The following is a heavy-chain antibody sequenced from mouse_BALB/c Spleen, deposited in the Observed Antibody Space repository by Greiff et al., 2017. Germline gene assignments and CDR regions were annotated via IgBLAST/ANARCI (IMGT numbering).Heavy chain of an antibody. D-gene: IGHD3-3*01. Sequence: QVQLKESGPGLVAPSQSLSITCTVSGFSLTSYGVHWVRQPPGKGLEWLGVIWAGGSTNYNSALMSRLSISKDNSKSQVILKMNSLQTDDTAMYYCASHLGQDYAMDYWGQGTSVTVSS. V-gene: IGHV2-9*02. J-gene: IGHJ4*01. CDR3: ASHLGQDYAMDY. CDR1: GFSLTSYG. CDR2: IWAGGST.